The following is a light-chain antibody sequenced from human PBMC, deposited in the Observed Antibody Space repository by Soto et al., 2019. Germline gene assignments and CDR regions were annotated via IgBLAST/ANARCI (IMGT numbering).Light chain of an antibody. Sequence: EIVLTQSPGTLSLSPGERATLSCRASQSVSSSYLAWYQQKPGQAPRLLIYGASKRAIGLPARFSGSGSGTEFTLTITSLQSEDFAVYYCQQYNKWPQTFGQGTKVDIK. V-gene: IGKV3-15*01. CDR3: QQYNKWPQT. CDR2: GAS. CDR1: QSVSSSY. J-gene: IGKJ1*01.